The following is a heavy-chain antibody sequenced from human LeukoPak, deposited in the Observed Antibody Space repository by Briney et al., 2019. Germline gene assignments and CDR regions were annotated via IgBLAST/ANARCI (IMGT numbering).Heavy chain of an antibody. CDR3: ASGGFKRHFDY. D-gene: IGHD3-10*01. Sequence: SQTLSLTCAISGASVSSNSAGWSWIRQSSSRGLEWLGRTFYRSKWYNDYAISVKSRITINPDTAKNQFSLQLNSVTPEDTALYYCASGGFKRHFDYWGQGTLVTVSS. CDR1: GASVSSNSAG. J-gene: IGHJ4*02. CDR2: TFYRSKWYN. V-gene: IGHV6-1*01.